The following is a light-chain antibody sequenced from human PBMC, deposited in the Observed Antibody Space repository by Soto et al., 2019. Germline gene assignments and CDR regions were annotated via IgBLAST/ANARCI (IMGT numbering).Light chain of an antibody. V-gene: IGKV3-11*01. Sequence: EIFLTQSPATLSLSPGERATLSCRASQSVKTFLVWYQQRPGQAPRLLIHDASHRAAGIPARFSGNGFGTDFTLTISSLEHEDAAVDYCQQRSNWHPITFGQGTRLEIK. CDR2: DAS. J-gene: IGKJ5*01. CDR3: QQRSNWHPIT. CDR1: QSVKTF.